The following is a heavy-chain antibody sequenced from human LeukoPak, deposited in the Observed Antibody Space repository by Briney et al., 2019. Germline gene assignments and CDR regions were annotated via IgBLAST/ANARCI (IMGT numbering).Heavy chain of an antibody. D-gene: IGHD1-1*01. CDR1: GDSISSNNYY. CDR2: IYYSGST. Sequence: SETLSLTCTVSGDSISSNNYYWSWIRQPPGKGLEWIGYIYYSGSTNYNPSLKSRVTMSVDTSKNQLSLKLSSVTAADTAVYYCARVTSNWNDRSGYFDYWGQGTLVTVSS. J-gene: IGHJ4*02. CDR3: ARVTSNWNDRSGYFDY. V-gene: IGHV4-61*05.